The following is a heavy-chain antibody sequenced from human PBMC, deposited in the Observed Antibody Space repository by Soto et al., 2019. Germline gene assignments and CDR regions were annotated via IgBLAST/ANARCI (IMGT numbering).Heavy chain of an antibody. CDR3: AKGRAITVVGVLTPFDS. CDR1: GFNFSNYA. J-gene: IGHJ4*02. D-gene: IGHD3-3*01. Sequence: EVQLLESGGDFKQPGGSLRLSCEGSGFNFSNYALNWVRQAPGKRLEWVSVISGNSGTTYYAASVKGRFTISRDNSKKTLYLQMNSLRADDTAIYYCAKGRAITVVGVLTPFDSCGQGILVTVSS. CDR2: ISGNSGTT. V-gene: IGHV3-23*01.